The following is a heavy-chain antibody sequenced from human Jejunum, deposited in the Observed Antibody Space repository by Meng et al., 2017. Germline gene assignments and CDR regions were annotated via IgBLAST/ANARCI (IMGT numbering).Heavy chain of an antibody. CDR3: ARDRGSSGWSDY. D-gene: IGHD6-19*01. V-gene: IGHV4-39*07. J-gene: IGHJ4*02. CDR2: ISYTGST. Sequence: GPLRLSCTVSGGSISSSSYYWGWIRQPPGRGLEWIGSISYTGSTSYNPSLKSRVTISLDTSKNQFSLKLNSVTAADTAVYYCARDRGSSGWSDYWGRG. CDR1: GGSISSSSYY.